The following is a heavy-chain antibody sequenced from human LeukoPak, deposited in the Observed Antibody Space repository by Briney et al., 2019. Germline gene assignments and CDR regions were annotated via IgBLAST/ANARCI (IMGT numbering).Heavy chain of an antibody. CDR3: ARTTTVTTVPDY. Sequence: PGRSLXLSCXASGXTFSSYAMHWVRQAPGKGLEWVAVISYDGSNKYYADSVKGRFTISRDNSKNTLYLQMNSLRAEDTAVYYCARTTTVTTVPDYWGQGTLVTVSS. V-gene: IGHV3-30*04. CDR2: ISYDGSNK. D-gene: IGHD4-17*01. CDR1: GXTFSSYA. J-gene: IGHJ4*02.